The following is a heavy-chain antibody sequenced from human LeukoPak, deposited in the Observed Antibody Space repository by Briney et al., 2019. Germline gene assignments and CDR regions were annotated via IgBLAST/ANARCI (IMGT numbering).Heavy chain of an antibody. V-gene: IGHV1-46*01. Sequence: ASVKVTCKASGYTFTSYYVHGVRQAPGQGLVCMGIINPSGGSTSYAQKFQGRVTIPRDTSTCTVYMELSSLRSEDTAVYYCAREYYYDSSGYYSATFDYWGQGTLVTVSS. D-gene: IGHD3-22*01. CDR2: INPSGGST. CDR3: AREYYYDSSGYYSATFDY. CDR1: GYTFTSYY. J-gene: IGHJ4*02.